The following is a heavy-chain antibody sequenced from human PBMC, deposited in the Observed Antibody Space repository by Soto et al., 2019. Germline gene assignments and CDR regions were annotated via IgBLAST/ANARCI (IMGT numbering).Heavy chain of an antibody. CDR2: IKQDGSEK. V-gene: IGHV3-7*01. CDR3: ARVRGYCAFTSCSGFDC. Sequence: PGGSLRLSCAASGFTFSSNWMTWVRQAPGKGLEWVANIKQDGSEKYYVDSVKGRFTISRDNAKSSLYLQMNSLRAEDTAVYYCARVRGYCAFTSCSGFDCWGQGTLVTVSS. D-gene: IGHD2-2*01. CDR1: GFTFSSNW. J-gene: IGHJ4*02.